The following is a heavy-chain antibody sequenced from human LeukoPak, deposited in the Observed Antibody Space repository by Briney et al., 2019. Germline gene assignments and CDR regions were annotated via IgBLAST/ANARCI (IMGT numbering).Heavy chain of an antibody. CDR3: AKEKALLLPQFFAY. CDR2: MSGRGGST. Sequence: GGSLRLSCAASGFTFSSYAMSWVRQAPGKGLEWVSAMSGRGGSTYCADSVKGRFTISRDNSKNTLYLQMNSLRAEDTAVYYCAKEKALLLPQFFAYWGQGTLVTVSS. J-gene: IGHJ4*02. V-gene: IGHV3-23*01. D-gene: IGHD2-15*01. CDR1: GFTFSSYA.